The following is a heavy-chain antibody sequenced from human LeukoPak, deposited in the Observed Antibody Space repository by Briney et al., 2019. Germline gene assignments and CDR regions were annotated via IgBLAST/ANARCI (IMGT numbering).Heavy chain of an antibody. CDR2: TNQDGSQK. Sequence: GGSLRLSRAASGFNFRDFWMNWIRQAPGKGLEWVANTNQDGSQKYYVDSVRGRFTISRDNAENLFYLQIDSLRVEDTAIYYCAAWGSGNYWGQGTLVTVSS. CDR3: AAWGSGNY. D-gene: IGHD7-27*01. J-gene: IGHJ4*02. CDR1: GFNFRDFW. V-gene: IGHV3-7*03.